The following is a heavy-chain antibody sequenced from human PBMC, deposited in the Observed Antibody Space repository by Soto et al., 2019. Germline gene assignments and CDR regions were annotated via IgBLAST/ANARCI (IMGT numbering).Heavy chain of an antibody. Sequence: SVKVSCKASGGTFSSYTISWVRQAPGQGLEWMGRIIPILGIANYAQKFQGRVTITADKSTSTAYMELSSLRSEDTAVYYCARSLYYYDSSGYSAPHFDYWGQGTLVTVSS. CDR2: IIPILGIA. CDR1: GGTFSSYT. D-gene: IGHD3-22*01. CDR3: ARSLYYYDSSGYSAPHFDY. J-gene: IGHJ4*02. V-gene: IGHV1-69*02.